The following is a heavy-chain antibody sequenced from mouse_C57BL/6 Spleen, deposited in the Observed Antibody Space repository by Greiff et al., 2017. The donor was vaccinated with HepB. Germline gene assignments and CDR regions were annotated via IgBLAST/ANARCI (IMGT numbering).Heavy chain of an antibody. CDR2: IYPGDGDT. CDR3: ATYGSSYWFAY. J-gene: IGHJ3*01. V-gene: IGHV1-82*01. D-gene: IGHD1-1*01. CDR1: GYAFSSSW. Sequence: VQLQQSGPELVKPGASVKISCKASGYAFSSSWMNWVKQRPGKGLEWIGRIYPGDGDTNYNGKFKGKATLTADKSSSTAYMQLSSLTSEDSAVYFCATYGSSYWFAYWGQGTLVTVSA.